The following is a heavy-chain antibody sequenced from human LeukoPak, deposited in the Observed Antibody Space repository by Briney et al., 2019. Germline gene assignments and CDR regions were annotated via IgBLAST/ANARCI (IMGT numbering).Heavy chain of an antibody. CDR1: GXSISTYY. J-gene: IGHJ4*02. D-gene: IGHD4-23*01. Sequence: SETLSLTCTVSGXSISTYYWSWIRQPPEKGLEWIGYIYYSGSTNYNPSLKSRVTTSVDTSKNQFSLKLSSVTAADTAVYYCARDTGTVVDYWGQGTLVTVSS. CDR3: ARDTGTVVDY. V-gene: IGHV4-59*01. CDR2: IYYSGST.